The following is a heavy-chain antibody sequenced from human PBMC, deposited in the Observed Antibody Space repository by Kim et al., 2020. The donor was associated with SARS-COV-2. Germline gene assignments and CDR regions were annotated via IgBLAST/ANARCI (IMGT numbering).Heavy chain of an antibody. CDR3: AKDPRQRSSSGD. Sequence: GGSLRLSCAASGFTFSSYGMHWVRQAPGKGLEWVAVISYDGSNKYYADSVKGRFTISRDNSKNTLYLQMNSLRAEDTAVYYCAKDPRQRSSSGDWGQGTLVTVSS. V-gene: IGHV3-30*18. CDR2: ISYDGSNK. D-gene: IGHD6-6*01. CDR1: GFTFSSYG. J-gene: IGHJ4*02.